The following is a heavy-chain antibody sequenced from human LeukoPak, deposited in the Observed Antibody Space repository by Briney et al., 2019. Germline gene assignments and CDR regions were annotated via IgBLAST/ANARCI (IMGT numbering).Heavy chain of an antibody. V-gene: IGHV4-39*01. J-gene: IGHJ6*03. CDR3: ARQRADYFYHYMDV. CDR2: IYYSGTT. CDR1: GGSIDSSSYY. Sequence: PSETLSLTCTVSGGSIDSSSYYWDWIRQPPGKGLEWLGNIYYSGTTFYTSSLKSRVTISTDMSKNQFSLRLTSVTAADTAVYYCARQRADYFYHYMDVWAKGPRSSSP.